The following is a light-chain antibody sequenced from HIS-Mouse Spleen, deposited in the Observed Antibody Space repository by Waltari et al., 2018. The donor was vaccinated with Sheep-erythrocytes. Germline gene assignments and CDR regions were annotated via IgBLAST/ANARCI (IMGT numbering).Light chain of an antibody. CDR2: DVS. V-gene: IGLV2-14*03. Sequence: QPASVSGSPGQSITIYCTGTSSDVGGYNYVSWYQQHPGKAPKLMIYDVSNRPSGVSNRFSGSKSGNTASLTISGLQAEDEADYYCSSYTSSSTWVFGGGTKLTVL. CDR3: SSYTSSSTWV. CDR1: SSDVGGYNY. J-gene: IGLJ3*02.